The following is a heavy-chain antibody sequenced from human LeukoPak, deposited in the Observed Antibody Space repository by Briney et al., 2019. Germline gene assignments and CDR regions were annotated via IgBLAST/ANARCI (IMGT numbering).Heavy chain of an antibody. CDR3: ARDVVGSCSSTSCIPHPPYGMDV. V-gene: IGHV1-18*01. Sequence: APLKVSCKASGYTFTSYGISCVRQAPGHGLEWMGWISAYTGNTNYAQKIQGRGTMSTDTSTSTAYTELRSLRSDDTAVYYCARDVVGSCSSTSCIPHPPYGMDVWGQGTTVTVSS. CDR1: GYTFTSYG. D-gene: IGHD2-2*01. J-gene: IGHJ6*02. CDR2: ISAYTGNT.